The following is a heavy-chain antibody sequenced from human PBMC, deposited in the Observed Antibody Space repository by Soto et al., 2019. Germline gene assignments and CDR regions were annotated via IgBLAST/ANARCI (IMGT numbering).Heavy chain of an antibody. V-gene: IGHV3-23*01. CDR1: GCSFSDYD. CDR3: AKRSSYSSGWYSPIFDY. D-gene: IGHD6-13*01. CDR2: ISESGGST. Sequence: AGSLSLSCAASGCSFSDYDMSWVRQAPRTGLELVSVISESGGSTHYSDSVRGRFTVSRHNSKTSLSLRMNSLRDEDTAVYFCAKRSSYSSGWYSPIFDYWGQGALVTVSS. J-gene: IGHJ4*02.